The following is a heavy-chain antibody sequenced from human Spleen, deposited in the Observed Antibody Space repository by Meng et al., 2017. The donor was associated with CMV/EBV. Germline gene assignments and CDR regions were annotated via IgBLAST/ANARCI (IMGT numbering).Heavy chain of an antibody. D-gene: IGHD1-26*01. J-gene: IGHJ4*02. CDR3: AKFSGSNTG. V-gene: IGHV3-23*04. CDR2: ISGSGGST. Sequence: VRLVWSGWGSVVPGGSLGPSCAASGFTFSSLAMGWVRQGAGKGLEWVSAISGSGGSTYYADSVKGRFTISRDNSKNTLYLQMNSLRAEDTAVYYCAKFSGSNTGWGQGTLVTVSS. CDR1: GFTFSSLA.